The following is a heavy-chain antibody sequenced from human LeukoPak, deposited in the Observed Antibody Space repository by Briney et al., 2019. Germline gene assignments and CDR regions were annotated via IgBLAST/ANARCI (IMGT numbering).Heavy chain of an antibody. V-gene: IGHV3-30*02. CDR3: AKDANIIVATIRYYYYYMDV. D-gene: IGHD5-12*01. J-gene: IGHJ6*03. CDR2: IRYDGSNK. Sequence: GGSLRLSCAASGFTFSSYGMHWVRQAPGKGLEWVAFIRYDGSNKYYADSVKGRFTISRDNSKNTLYLQMNSLRAEDTAVYYCAKDANIIVATIRYYYYYMDVWGKGTTVTVSS. CDR1: GFTFSSYG.